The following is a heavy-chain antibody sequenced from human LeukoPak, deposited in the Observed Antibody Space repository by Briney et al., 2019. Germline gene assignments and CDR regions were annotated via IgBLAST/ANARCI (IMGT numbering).Heavy chain of an antibody. CDR3: ARDLTPTHGWFDP. CDR2: INPNSGGT. V-gene: IGHV1-2*02. D-gene: IGHD1-14*01. J-gene: IGHJ5*02. CDR1: GYTFTGYY. Sequence: ASVKVSCTASGYTFTGYYMHWVRQAPGQGLEWMGWINPNSGGTNYAQKFQGRVSMTRDTSISTAYMELSRLRSDDTAVYYCARDLTPTHGWFDPWGQGTLVTVSS.